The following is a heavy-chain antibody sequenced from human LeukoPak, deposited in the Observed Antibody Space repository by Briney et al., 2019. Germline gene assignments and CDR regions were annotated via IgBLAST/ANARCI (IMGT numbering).Heavy chain of an antibody. Sequence: GGSLRLSCAASGFTFSSYAMHWVRQAPGKGLEYVSAISSNGGSTYYADSVKGRFTISRDNSKNTLYLQMGSLRAEDMAVYYCARGYCSGGSCYGIGYWGQGTLVTVSS. V-gene: IGHV3-64*02. CDR2: ISSNGGST. J-gene: IGHJ4*02. CDR1: GFTFSSYA. CDR3: ARGYCSGGSCYGIGY. D-gene: IGHD2-15*01.